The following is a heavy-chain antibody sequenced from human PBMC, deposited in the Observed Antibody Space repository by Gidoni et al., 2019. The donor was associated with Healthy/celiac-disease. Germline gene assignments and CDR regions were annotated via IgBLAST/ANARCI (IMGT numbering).Heavy chain of an antibody. D-gene: IGHD2-15*01. CDR1: GGSFSGYY. CDR2: INHSGST. Sequence: QVQLQQWGAGLLKPSETLSLTCAADGGSFSGYYWSWNRQPPGKGLEWIGEINHSGSTNSKPSLKSRVTISVDTSKNPFSLKLSSVTAADTAVYYCARERSHNYYGMDVWGQGTTVTVSS. J-gene: IGHJ6*02. V-gene: IGHV4-34*01. CDR3: ARERSHNYYGMDV.